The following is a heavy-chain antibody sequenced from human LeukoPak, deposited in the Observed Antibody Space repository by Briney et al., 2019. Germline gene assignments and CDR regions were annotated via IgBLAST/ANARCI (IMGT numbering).Heavy chain of an antibody. CDR1: GGSISSSGHC. J-gene: IGHJ4*02. CDR2: IDYNRNT. CDR3: ARAHYEDVWGSYRTDPNYFDY. V-gene: IGHV4-39*01. D-gene: IGHD3-16*02. Sequence: MSSETLSLTCTVSGGSISSSGHCWGWIRQPPGKGLEWIGSIDYNRNTYYHRSLKSRVTIFVDTSKNQFSLKLTSVTAADTAVYYCARAHYEDVWGSYRTDPNYFDYWGQGTLVTVSS.